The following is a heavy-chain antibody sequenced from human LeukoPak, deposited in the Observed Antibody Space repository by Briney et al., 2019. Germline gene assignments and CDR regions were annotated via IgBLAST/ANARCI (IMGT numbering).Heavy chain of an antibody. D-gene: IGHD4-17*01. CDR2: INHSGST. J-gene: IGHJ5*02. CDR1: GGSFSGYY. V-gene: IGHV4-34*09. Sequence: ASETLSLTCAVYGGSFSGYYWSWIRQPPGKGLEWIGEINHSGSTNYNPSLKSRVTISVDTSKNQFSLKLSSVTAADTAVYYCARLNYGDYVSWFDPWGQGTLVTVSS. CDR3: ARLNYGDYVSWFDP.